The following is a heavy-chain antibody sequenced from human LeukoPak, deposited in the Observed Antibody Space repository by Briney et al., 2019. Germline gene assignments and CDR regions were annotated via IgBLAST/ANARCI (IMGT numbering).Heavy chain of an antibody. D-gene: IGHD5-18*01. J-gene: IGHJ4*02. CDR2: ISWNSGSI. Sequence: GRSLRLSCSASGFTLDDYAMHWVRQAPGKGLEWVSGISWNSGSIGYADSVKGRFTISRDNAKNSLYLQMNSLRAEDTALYYCAKGHLKGYSYGKGFDYWGQGTLVTVSS. CDR3: AKGHLKGYSYGKGFDY. V-gene: IGHV3-9*01. CDR1: GFTLDDYA.